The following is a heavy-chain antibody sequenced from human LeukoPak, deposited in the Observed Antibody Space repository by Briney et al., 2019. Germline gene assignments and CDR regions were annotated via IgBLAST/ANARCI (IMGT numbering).Heavy chain of an antibody. V-gene: IGHV1-2*02. D-gene: IGHD6-19*01. CDR1: GYTFTGYY. J-gene: IGHJ4*02. CDR3: ARAIYRAVAGTSGY. CDR2: INPNSGGT. Sequence: ASVKVSCKASGYTFTGYYMHWVRQAPGQGLEWMGWINPNSGGTNYAQKVQGRVTMTRDTSISTAYMELSRLRSDDTAVYYCARAIYRAVAGTSGYWGQGTLVTVSS.